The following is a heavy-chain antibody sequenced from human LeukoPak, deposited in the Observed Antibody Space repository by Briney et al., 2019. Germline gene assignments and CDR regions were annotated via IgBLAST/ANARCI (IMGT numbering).Heavy chain of an antibody. V-gene: IGHV4-59*01. D-gene: IGHD4-23*01. Sequence: SETLSLTCTVSGGSISSYYWTWMRQPPGKGLEWIGYIYYSGSTNYNPSLKSRVTISVDTSKNQFSLKLSSVTAADTAVYYCVRDAVVTPDWYFDLWGRGTLVTVSS. CDR1: GGSISSYY. CDR3: VRDAVVTPDWYFDL. J-gene: IGHJ2*01. CDR2: IYYSGST.